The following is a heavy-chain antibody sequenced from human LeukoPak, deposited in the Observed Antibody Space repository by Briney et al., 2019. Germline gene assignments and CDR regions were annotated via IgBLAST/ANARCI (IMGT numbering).Heavy chain of an antibody. Sequence: PGGSLRLSCAASGFTFSSYAMSCVRQAPGKGLEWVSAISGSGGSTYYADSVKGRFTISRDNSKNTLYLQMNSLRAEDTAVYYCAKDEYSSTLLGYWGQGTMVTVSS. J-gene: IGHJ3*01. V-gene: IGHV3-23*01. CDR1: GFTFSSYA. CDR3: AKDEYSSTLLGY. D-gene: IGHD6-6*01. CDR2: ISGSGGST.